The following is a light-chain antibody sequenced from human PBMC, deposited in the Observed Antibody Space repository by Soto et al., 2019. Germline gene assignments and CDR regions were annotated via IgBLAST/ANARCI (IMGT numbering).Light chain of an antibody. J-gene: IGKJ5*01. CDR3: QQRSNWPPIT. Sequence: EIVLTQTPGTLSLSPGEIANLSFRASQSVSSSYLAWYQQKPGQAPRLLIYGASSRATGIPDRFSGSGSGTDFTLTISRLEPEDFAVYYCQQRSNWPPITFGQGTRLEIK. V-gene: IGKV3D-20*02. CDR2: GAS. CDR1: QSVSSSY.